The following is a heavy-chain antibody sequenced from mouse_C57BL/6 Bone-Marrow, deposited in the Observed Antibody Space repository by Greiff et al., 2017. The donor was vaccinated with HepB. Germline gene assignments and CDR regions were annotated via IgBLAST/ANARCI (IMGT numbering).Heavy chain of an antibody. V-gene: IGHV5-6*01. CDR2: ISSGGSYT. CDR1: GFTFSSYG. J-gene: IGHJ3*01. D-gene: IGHD2-5*01. Sequence: DVQLVESGGDLVKPGGSLKLSCAASGFTFSSYGMSWVRQTPDKRLEWVATISSGGSYTYYPDSVKGRFTISRDNAKNTLYLQMSSLKSEDKAMYYCARHAGSNYVRFAYWGQGTLVTVSA. CDR3: ARHAGSNYVRFAY.